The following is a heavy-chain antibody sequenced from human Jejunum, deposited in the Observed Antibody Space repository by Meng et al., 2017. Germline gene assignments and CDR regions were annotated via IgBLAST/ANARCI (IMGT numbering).Heavy chain of an antibody. CDR3: ARVVVEATTCTFSDD. CDR2: ISPYNGDT. J-gene: IGHJ4*02. D-gene: IGHD1-26*01. V-gene: IGHV1-18*01. CDR1: GYTFTSYD. Sequence: ASVKVSCKASGYTFTSYDISWVRQAPGQGLEWMGWISPYNGDTNYAQNFQGRVTMTTDTSTSTAYMDLRRLSSDDTAVYYCARVVVEATTCTFSDDWGQGTMVTVSS.